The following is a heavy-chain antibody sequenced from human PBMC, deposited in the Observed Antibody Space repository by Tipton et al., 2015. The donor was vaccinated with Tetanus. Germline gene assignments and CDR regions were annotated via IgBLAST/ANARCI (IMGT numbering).Heavy chain of an antibody. J-gene: IGHJ6*02. CDR3: ARMQRYGMDV. D-gene: IGHD6-25*01. V-gene: IGHV4-4*07. CDR2: IYTSEST. CDR1: GGSISSYY. Sequence: TLSLTCTVSGGSISSYYWSWIRQPAGKGLEWIGRIYTSESTNYNPSVKSRLTMSVDTSKNQFSLRLNSVTAADTAVYYCARMQRYGMDVWCQGTTVTVSS.